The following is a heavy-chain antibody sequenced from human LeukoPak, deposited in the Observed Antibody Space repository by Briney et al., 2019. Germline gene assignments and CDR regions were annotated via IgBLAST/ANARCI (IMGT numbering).Heavy chain of an antibody. CDR3: ARVLGRDIVATSSSDY. V-gene: IGHV1-18*01. J-gene: IGHJ4*02. D-gene: IGHD5-12*01. CDR1: GYTFTSYG. Sequence: GSVKVSCKASGYTFTSYGISWVRQAPGQGLEWMAWISAYNGNTNYAQKLQGRVTMTTETSKSTAYLELRSLRSDDTAVYYCARVLGRDIVATSSSDYWGQGTLVTVSS. CDR2: ISAYNGNT.